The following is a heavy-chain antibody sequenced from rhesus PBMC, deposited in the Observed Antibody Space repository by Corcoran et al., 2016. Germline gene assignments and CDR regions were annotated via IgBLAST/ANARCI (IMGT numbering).Heavy chain of an antibody. D-gene: IGHD2-21*01. CDR2: MYSCSGYT. CDR1: GGSLSGGYG. J-gene: IGHJ6*01. Sequence: QVQLQESGPGLLKPSETLSLTCAVSGGSLSGGYGWGWIRQPPGKGLDWIRSMYSCSGYTAYTPSLKSRGTISTDTSKNQFSLKLRSVTAADTAVYYCARGPRVCTGSGCYARGLDSWGQGVVVTVSS. CDR3: ARGPRVCTGSGCYARGLDS. V-gene: IGHV4-76*01.